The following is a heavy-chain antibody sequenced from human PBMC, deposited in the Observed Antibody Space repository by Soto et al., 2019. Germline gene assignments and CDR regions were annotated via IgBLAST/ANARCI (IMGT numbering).Heavy chain of an antibody. CDR2: ISGSGGST. D-gene: IGHD1-7*01. V-gene: IGHV3-23*01. CDR1: GFTFSSYA. J-gene: IGHJ3*02. Sequence: GGSLRLSCAASGFTFSSYAMSWVRQAPGKGLEWVSAISGSGGSTYYADSVKGRFTISRDNSKNTLYLQMNSLRAEDTAVYYCAKWSVNWNYLDDAFDIWGQGTMVTVSS. CDR3: AKWSVNWNYLDDAFDI.